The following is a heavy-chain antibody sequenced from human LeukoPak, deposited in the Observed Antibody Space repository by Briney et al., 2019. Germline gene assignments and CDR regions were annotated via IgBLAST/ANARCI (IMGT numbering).Heavy chain of an antibody. CDR1: GFTFSNYG. CDR2: ISGDGVST. CDR3: ARESGKFDY. Sequence: TGGSLRLSCAASGFTFSNYGMNWVRQAPGKGLEWVSLISGDGVSTFYADSVKGRFSISRDNSKNSLSLEMNSLRTEDTAMYYCARESGKFDYWGQGTLVAVSS. J-gene: IGHJ4*02. V-gene: IGHV3-43*02.